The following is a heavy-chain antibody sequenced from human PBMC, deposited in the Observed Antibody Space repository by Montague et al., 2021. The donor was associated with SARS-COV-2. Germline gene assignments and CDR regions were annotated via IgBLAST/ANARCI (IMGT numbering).Heavy chain of an antibody. CDR1: GFTFSDYY. D-gene: IGHD2-8*01. CDR3: ARGLMVYNGMDV. CDR2: ISSSSSYT. J-gene: IGHJ6*02. Sequence: SLRLSCAASGFTFSDYYMSWIRQAPGKGLEWVSYISSSSSYTNYADSVKGRFTTSRDNAKNSLYLQMNSLRAEDTAVYYCARGLMVYNGMDVWGQGTTVTVSS. V-gene: IGHV3-11*05.